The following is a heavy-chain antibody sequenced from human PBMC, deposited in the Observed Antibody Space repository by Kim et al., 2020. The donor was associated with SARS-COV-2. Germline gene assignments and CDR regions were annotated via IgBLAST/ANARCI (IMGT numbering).Heavy chain of an antibody. D-gene: IGHD3-3*01. CDR3: TNGGVDTNYYYFDD. J-gene: IGHJ4*02. Sequence: GGSLRLSCAASGFAFSNYAMSWVRQAPGKGLEWVSAISGMSGSGGSTYYADSVKGRFTVSRDNSKNTLYLQMNSLRVEDTAIYYCTNGGVDTNYYYFDDWGQGTLVTVSS. CDR2: ISGMSGSGGST. V-gene: IGHV3-23*01. CDR1: GFAFSNYA.